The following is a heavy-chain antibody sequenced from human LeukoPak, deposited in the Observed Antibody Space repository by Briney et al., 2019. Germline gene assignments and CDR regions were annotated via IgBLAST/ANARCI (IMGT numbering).Heavy chain of an antibody. J-gene: IGHJ3*02. Sequence: GGSLRLSCAASGFTFSNYWVSWVRQAPGKGLEWVANINQDGSGKYYVDSVKGRFAISRDNANNSLYLQMNGLRAEDTAVYYCATDSFSYGHDDAFDIWGQGTLVTVSS. CDR3: ATDSFSYGHDDAFDI. D-gene: IGHD5-18*01. CDR1: GFTFSNYW. CDR2: INQDGSGK. V-gene: IGHV3-7*04.